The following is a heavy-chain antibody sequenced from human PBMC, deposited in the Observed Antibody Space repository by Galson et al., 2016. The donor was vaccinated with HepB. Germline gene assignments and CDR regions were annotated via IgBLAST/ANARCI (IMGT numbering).Heavy chain of an antibody. Sequence: SVKVSCKASGYAFTSFYIHWVRQAPGQGLEWMGLINPSGGSKAYAQKFQGRVTMTRDTSTSTVYMDLRSLRSEDTAIYYCARVSSGWSGGAFDIWGQGTVVTVSS. V-gene: IGHV1-46*01. CDR2: INPSGGSK. CDR3: ARVSSGWSGGAFDI. D-gene: IGHD6-19*01. J-gene: IGHJ3*02. CDR1: GYAFTSFY.